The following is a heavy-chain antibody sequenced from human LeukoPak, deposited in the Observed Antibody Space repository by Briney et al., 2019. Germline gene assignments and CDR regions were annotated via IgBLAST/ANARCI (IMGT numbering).Heavy chain of an antibody. CDR3: ARGSAGLYDSSGKYYFDY. V-gene: IGHV4-4*02. CDR1: GGSISSSNW. CDR2: INHSRST. Sequence: SETLSLTCAVSGGSISSSNWWSWVRQPPGKGLEWIGEINHSRSTNYNPSLKSRVTISVDTSKNQFSLKLSSVTAADTAVYYCARGSAGLYDSSGKYYFDYWGQGTLVTVSS. D-gene: IGHD3-22*01. J-gene: IGHJ4*02.